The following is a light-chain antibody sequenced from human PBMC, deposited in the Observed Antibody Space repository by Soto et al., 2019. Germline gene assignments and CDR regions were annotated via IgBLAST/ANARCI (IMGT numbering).Light chain of an antibody. CDR3: QQFSSYPLT. CDR2: DAS. V-gene: IGKV3-20*01. J-gene: IGKJ4*01. CDR1: QTVRNNY. Sequence: EFVFTQSPCTLSLSPGERATLSCRASQTVRNNYLAWYQQKPGQAPRLLIYDASSRATGIPDRFSGGGSGTDFTLTIGRLEPEDFAVYYCQQFSSYPLTFGGGTKVDIK.